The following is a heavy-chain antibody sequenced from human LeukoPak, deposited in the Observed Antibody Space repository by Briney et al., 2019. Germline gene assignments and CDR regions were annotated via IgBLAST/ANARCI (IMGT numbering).Heavy chain of an antibody. CDR2: IYYSGTT. D-gene: IGHD3-3*01. CDR1: GGSISSYY. J-gene: IGHJ5*02. V-gene: IGHV4-59*08. CDR3: ARGYYDFWSGPSNWFDP. Sequence: SETLSLTCTVSGGSISSYYWSWIRQPPGKGLEWIGYIYYSGTTNYNPSLKSRVTISVDTSKNQFSLKLSSVTAADTAVYYCARGYYDFWSGPSNWFDPWGQGTLVTVSS.